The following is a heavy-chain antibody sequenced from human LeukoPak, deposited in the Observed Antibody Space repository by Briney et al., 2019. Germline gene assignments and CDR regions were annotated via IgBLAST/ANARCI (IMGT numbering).Heavy chain of an antibody. D-gene: IGHD3-16*01. CDR3: ARGGGLDV. Sequence: GGSLRLSCAASGRTFSNYAMNWARQAPGKGLEWVASINHNGNVNYYVDSVKGRFTISRDNAKNSLYLQMSNLRAEDTAVYFCARGGGLDVWGQGATVTVSS. CDR2: INHNGNVN. CDR1: GRTFSNYA. V-gene: IGHV3-7*03. J-gene: IGHJ6*02.